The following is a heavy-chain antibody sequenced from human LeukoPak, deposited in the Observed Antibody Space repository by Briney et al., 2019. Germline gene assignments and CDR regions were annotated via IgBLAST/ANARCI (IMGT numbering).Heavy chain of an antibody. CDR1: GFTFSSYA. CDR2: ISGSGGST. CDR3: AKDRVESGSFPATNNWFDP. J-gene: IGHJ5*02. V-gene: IGHV3-23*01. D-gene: IGHD1-26*01. Sequence: GGSLRLSCAASGFTFSSYAMSWVRQAPGKGLEWVSAISGSGGSTYYADSVKGRFTISRDNSKNTLYLQMNSLRAEDTAVYYCAKDRVESGSFPATNNWFDPWGQGTLVTVSS.